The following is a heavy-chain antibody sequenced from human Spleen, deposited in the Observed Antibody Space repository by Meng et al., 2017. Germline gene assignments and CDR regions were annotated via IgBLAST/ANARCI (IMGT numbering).Heavy chain of an antibody. V-gene: IGHV4-39*07. Sequence: SETLSLTCTVSGAFISSSSYYWVWIRQPPGKGLEWIGTIYYSGSNYYNSSLKSRVTISVDTSKNTFSLKVTSVTAADTAVYYCARDRGVREGYYYGMDVWGQGTMVTVSS. D-gene: IGHD3-10*01. CDR3: ARDRGVREGYYYGMDV. CDR1: GAFISSSSYY. CDR2: IYYSGSN. J-gene: IGHJ6*02.